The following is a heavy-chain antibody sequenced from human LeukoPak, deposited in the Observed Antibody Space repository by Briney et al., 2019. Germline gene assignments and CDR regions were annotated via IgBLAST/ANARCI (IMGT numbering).Heavy chain of an antibody. CDR1: GFTFSSYG. V-gene: IGHV3-30*02. CDR2: IRYDGSNK. D-gene: IGHD1-26*01. J-gene: IGHJ6*03. CDR3: AKDEWELHTRGYYYYYYYMDV. Sequence: GGSLRLSCAASGFTFSSYGMHWVRQAPGKGLEWVAFIRYDGSNKYYADSVKGRFTISRDNSKNTLYLQMNSLRAEDTAVYYCAKDEWELHTRGYYYYYYYMDVWGKGTTVTISS.